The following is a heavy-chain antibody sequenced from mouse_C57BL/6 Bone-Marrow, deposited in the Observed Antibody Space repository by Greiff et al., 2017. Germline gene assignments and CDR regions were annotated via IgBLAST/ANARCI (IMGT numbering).Heavy chain of an antibody. CDR3: ASYDGYYVEFDY. CDR2: LNPNNGGT. Sequence: EVQLQQSGPELVKPGASVKISCKASGYTFTDYYMNWVKQSHGKSLEWIGDLNPNNGGTSYNQKFKGKATLTVDKSSSTAYMELRSLTSEYSAVYYCASYDGYYVEFDYWGQGTTLTVSS. D-gene: IGHD2-3*01. J-gene: IGHJ2*01. V-gene: IGHV1-26*01. CDR1: GYTFTDYY.